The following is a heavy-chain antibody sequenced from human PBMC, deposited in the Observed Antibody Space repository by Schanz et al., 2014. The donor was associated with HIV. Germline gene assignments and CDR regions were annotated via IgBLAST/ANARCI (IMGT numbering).Heavy chain of an antibody. J-gene: IGHJ5*02. CDR1: GFTFSSYA. CDR3: VRALGVPNWFDP. CDR2: ISHDGSSQ. D-gene: IGHD1-26*01. V-gene: IGHV3-30*04. Sequence: QVQVVESGGGVVQPGRSLRLSCAGSGFTFSSYAMHWVRQAPGKGLEWVAVISHDGSSQYYTDFVKGRFTISRDNPKTTLYLQMNNLRGDDTAMYYCVRALGVPNWFDPWGQGTLVTVSS.